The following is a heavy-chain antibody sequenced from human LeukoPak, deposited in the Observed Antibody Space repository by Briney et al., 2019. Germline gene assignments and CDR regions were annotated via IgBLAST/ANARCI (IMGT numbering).Heavy chain of an antibody. CDR2: ISPYNGNT. CDR1: GYTFRSYG. CDR3: ARDGGYFDY. V-gene: IGHV1-18*01. Sequence: ASVKVSCKASGYTFRSYGFSWVQQAPGQGLEWMGWISPYNGNTNYAQRFQGRVTMTTDTSTSTAYMELRSLRFDDTAVYYCARDGGYFDYWGRGTLVTVSS. J-gene: IGHJ4*02.